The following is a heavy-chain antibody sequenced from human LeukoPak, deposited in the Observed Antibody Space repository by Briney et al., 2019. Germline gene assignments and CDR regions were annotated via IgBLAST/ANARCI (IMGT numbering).Heavy chain of an antibody. D-gene: IGHD2-15*01. V-gene: IGHV1-18*01. CDR3: ARSSVVVPAKYFDY. J-gene: IGHJ4*02. CDR2: ISAYNGNT. CDR1: GYTFTSYG. Sequence: GASVKVSCKASGYTFTSYGISWVRQAPGQGLEWMGWISAYNGNTNYAQKLLGRVTMTTDTSTSTAYMELRSLRSDDTAVYYCARSSVVVPAKYFDYWGQGTLVTVSS.